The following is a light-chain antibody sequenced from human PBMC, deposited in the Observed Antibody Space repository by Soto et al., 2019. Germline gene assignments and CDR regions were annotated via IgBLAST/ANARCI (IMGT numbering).Light chain of an antibody. V-gene: IGLV2-14*01. CDR2: GVS. CDR3: SSFISSSTVI. J-gene: IGLJ2*01. CDR1: SSDVGGYNY. Sequence: QSALTQPASVSGSPGQSITISCTGTSSDVGGYNYVSWYQQHPGKAPKLMIYGVSNRPSGVSNRFSGSKSGNTASLTISGLQAEDEGDFYCSSFISSSTVIFGGGTQLTVL.